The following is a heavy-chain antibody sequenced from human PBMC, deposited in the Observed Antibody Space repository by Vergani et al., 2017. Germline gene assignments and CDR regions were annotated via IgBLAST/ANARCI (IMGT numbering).Heavy chain of an antibody. Sequence: MQLLESGGGLVQPGGSLRLSCAASGFTFSSYGMHWVRQAPGKGLEWVAVISYDGSNKYYADSVKGRFTISRDNSKNTLYLQMNSLRAEDTAVYYCAKDKYYYGSGSYYNIYYYYYMDVWGKGTTVTVSS. CDR2: ISYDGSNK. J-gene: IGHJ6*03. CDR3: AKDKYYYGSGSYYNIYYYYYMDV. CDR1: GFTFSSYG. D-gene: IGHD3-10*01. V-gene: IGHV3-30*18.